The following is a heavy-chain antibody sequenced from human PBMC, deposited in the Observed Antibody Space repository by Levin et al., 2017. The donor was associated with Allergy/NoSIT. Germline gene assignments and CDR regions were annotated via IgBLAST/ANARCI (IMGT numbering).Heavy chain of an antibody. D-gene: IGHD3-10*01. CDR2: ISWNSGSI. Sequence: SLKISCAASGFTFDDYAMHWVRQAPGKGLEWVSGISWNSGSIGCADSVKGRFTISRDNAKNSLYLQMNSLRTEDTALYYCARDNIGLPDAFDIWGQGTMVIVSS. CDR3: ARDNIGLPDAFDI. CDR1: GFTFDDYA. J-gene: IGHJ3*02. V-gene: IGHV3-9*01.